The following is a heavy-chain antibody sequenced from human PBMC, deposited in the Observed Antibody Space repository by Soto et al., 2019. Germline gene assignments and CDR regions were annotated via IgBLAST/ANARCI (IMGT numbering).Heavy chain of an antibody. CDR3: AKPVPDPYSSGYYFFDY. J-gene: IGHJ4*02. D-gene: IGHD3-22*01. Sequence: PGGSLRLSCAASGFTFSSYAMSWVRQAPGKGLEWVSAISGSGGSTYYADSVKGRFTISRDNSKNTLYLQMNSLRAEDTAVYYCAKPVPDPYSSGYYFFDYWGQGTLVTVSS. CDR2: ISGSGGST. V-gene: IGHV3-23*01. CDR1: GFTFSSYA.